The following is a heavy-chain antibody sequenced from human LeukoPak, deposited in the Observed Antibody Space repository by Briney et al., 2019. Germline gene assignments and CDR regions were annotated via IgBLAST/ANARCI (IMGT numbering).Heavy chain of an antibody. J-gene: IGHJ6*03. CDR2: INHSGST. Sequence: SETLSLTCAVYGESFIYNYWTWIRQPPGKGLEWIGEINHSGSTNYNPSLKSRVTMSVDRAKNQFSLNLSSVTAADTAVYYCARRRVGITFYYYYYMDVWGKGTTVTISS. V-gene: IGHV4-34*01. CDR1: GESFIYNY. D-gene: IGHD1-26*01. CDR3: ARRRVGITFYYYYYMDV.